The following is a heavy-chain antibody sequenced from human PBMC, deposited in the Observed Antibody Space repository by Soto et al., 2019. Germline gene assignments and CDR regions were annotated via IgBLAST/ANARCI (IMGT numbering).Heavy chain of an antibody. Sequence: EVQLVESAGGLVQPGGSLRLSCVASGFSFNEAWMNWVRQAPGEGLEWVGRIKTSAGGGATDYAAPVQGRFTISRDDSKHALYLHMNNLRTEDTAIYYCTTGSVEGIWGQGTTVTVSS. CDR2: IKTSAGGGAT. CDR1: GFSFNEAW. CDR3: TTGSVEGI. D-gene: IGHD2-15*01. V-gene: IGHV3-15*07. J-gene: IGHJ6*02.